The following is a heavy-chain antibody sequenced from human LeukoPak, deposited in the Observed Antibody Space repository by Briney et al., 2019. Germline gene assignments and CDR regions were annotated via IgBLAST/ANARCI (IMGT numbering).Heavy chain of an antibody. V-gene: IGHV3-15*01. Sequence: GRSLRLSCAAYAFTSSNACMSWVRQAPGKGLEWVGRIKSKTDGGTTDYAAPVKGRFSISRDDSKNTLYLQMNSLKTEDTAVYYCTKLARAPRDFDYWGQGTLVTVSS. J-gene: IGHJ4*01. CDR3: TKLARAPRDFDY. D-gene: IGHD3-10*01. CDR2: IKSKTDGGTT. CDR1: AFTSSNAC.